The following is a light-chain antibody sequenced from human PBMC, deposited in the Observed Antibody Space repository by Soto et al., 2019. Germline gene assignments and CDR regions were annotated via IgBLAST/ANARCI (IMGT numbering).Light chain of an antibody. Sequence: EIVMTQSPATLSLSPGERSTLSCRSSQSVSSYLAWYQQKPGQAPRLLIYDASNRATGIPARFSGSGSGTDFTLTISSLEPEDFGVYYCQQRRNWPPVTFGGGTKVDI. CDR1: QSVSSY. CDR2: DAS. CDR3: QQRRNWPPVT. J-gene: IGKJ4*01. V-gene: IGKV3-11*01.